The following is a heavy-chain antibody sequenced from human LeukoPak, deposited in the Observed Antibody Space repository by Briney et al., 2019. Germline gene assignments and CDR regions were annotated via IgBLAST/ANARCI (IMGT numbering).Heavy chain of an antibody. CDR1: GFTFSDYY. Sequence: GGPLRLSCAASGFTFSDYYMRCMRQAPGKALVWVSYISSSSSYTNYADSVKGRFTISRDNAKNSLYLQMNSLRAEDKAVYYCARASMRMSTAGLVDYWGQGTMVTVSS. CDR3: ARASMRMSTAGLVDY. J-gene: IGHJ4*02. CDR2: ISSSSSYT. V-gene: IGHV3-11*05. D-gene: IGHD6-13*01.